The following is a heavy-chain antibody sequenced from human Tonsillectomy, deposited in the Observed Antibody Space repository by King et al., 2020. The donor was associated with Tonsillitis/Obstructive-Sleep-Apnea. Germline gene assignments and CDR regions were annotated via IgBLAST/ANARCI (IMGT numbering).Heavy chain of an antibody. CDR1: GFTFDDYA. CDR2: ITWNSGST. CDR3: EKDXGXXRSPXHXXADDAFDV. D-gene: IGHD3-16*01. Sequence: QLVQSGGGLVQPGRSLRLSCAASGFTFDDYAMHWVRRAPGKGLVWVSGITWNSGSTGYAETVKGRXTIXRGNARNYLXLQRNILCPEDRALYYCEKDXGXXRSPXHXXADDAFDVCGPXTXVTVSS. V-gene: IGHV3-9*01. J-gene: IGHJ3*01.